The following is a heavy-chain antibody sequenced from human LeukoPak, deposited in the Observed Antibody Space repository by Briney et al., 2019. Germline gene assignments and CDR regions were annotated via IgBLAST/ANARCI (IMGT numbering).Heavy chain of an antibody. CDR3: AKDEDHCSSTSCYPDY. CDR1: GFTFSSYS. D-gene: IGHD2-2*01. CDR2: ISGSGGST. V-gene: IGHV3-23*01. J-gene: IGHJ4*02. Sequence: GGSLRLSCAASGFTFSSYSMNWVRQAPGKGLEWVSAISGSGGSTYYADSVKGRFTISRDNSKNTLYLQMNSLRAEDTAVYYCAKDEDHCSSTSCYPDYWGQGTLVTVSS.